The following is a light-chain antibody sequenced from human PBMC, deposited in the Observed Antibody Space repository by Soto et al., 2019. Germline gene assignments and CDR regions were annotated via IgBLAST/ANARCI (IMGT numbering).Light chain of an antibody. CDR1: QSVSSN. Sequence: EIVVTQSPATLSVSPLEIATLAFMASQSVSSNLAWYQQKPGQAPRLLIYGASTRATGIPARFSGSGSGTEFTLTISSLQSEDFAVYYCQQYNNWPPRTFGQGTKVDIK. J-gene: IGKJ1*01. CDR2: GAS. V-gene: IGKV3-15*01. CDR3: QQYNNWPPRT.